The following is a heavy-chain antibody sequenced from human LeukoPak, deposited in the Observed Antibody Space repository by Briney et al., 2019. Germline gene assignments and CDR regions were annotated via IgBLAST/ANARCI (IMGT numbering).Heavy chain of an antibody. Sequence: ASVRVSCKASGYTFAIYGISWVRQAPGQGLEWMAWISPYDGDTNYAQNFEGRVTMTTETSTSTAYMELRSLRSDDTAIYYCARDYCTRGGDCYKEDLFDPWGQGTLVTVSS. V-gene: IGHV1-18*01. CDR2: ISPYDGDT. CDR3: ARDYCTRGGDCYKEDLFDP. D-gene: IGHD2-21*02. J-gene: IGHJ5*02. CDR1: GYTFAIYG.